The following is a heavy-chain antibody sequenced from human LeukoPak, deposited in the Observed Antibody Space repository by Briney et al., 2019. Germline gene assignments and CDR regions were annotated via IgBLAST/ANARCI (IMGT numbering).Heavy chain of an antibody. CDR1: GGSISSYY. J-gene: IGHJ5*02. Sequence: SETLSLTCTASGGSISSYYWSWIRQPAGKGLEWTGRIYSSGSTDYNSSLKSRVTMSVDTSKNQLSLKLSSVTAADTAVYYCARGAYGPGSTNGFDPWGQGTLVTVSS. CDR3: ARGAYGPGSTNGFDP. V-gene: IGHV4-4*07. CDR2: IYSSGST. D-gene: IGHD3-10*01.